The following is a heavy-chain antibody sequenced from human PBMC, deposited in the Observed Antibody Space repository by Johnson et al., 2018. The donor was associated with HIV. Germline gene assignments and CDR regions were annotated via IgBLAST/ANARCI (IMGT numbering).Heavy chain of an antibody. CDR2: IYSGGST. Sequence: VQLAESGGGLIQPGGSLRLSCAASGFTVSSNYMSWVRQAAGKGLEWVSVIYSGGSTYYADSVKGRFTISRDNSKNTLYLQMNSLRAEDTAVYYCARSQPEEYSSSSDAFDIWGQGKWSPSLQ. CDR3: ARSQPEEYSSSSDAFDI. D-gene: IGHD6-6*01. J-gene: IGHJ3*02. V-gene: IGHV3-53*01. CDR1: GFTVSSNY.